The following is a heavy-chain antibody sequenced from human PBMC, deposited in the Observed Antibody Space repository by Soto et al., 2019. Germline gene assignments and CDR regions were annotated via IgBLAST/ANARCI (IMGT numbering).Heavy chain of an antibody. CDR3: AKDLVNTSSWPAD. Sequence: HVQLVELGGGGVQPGRALRLSCVVSGFNFSSYGLHWVRQAPGKGLEWVAVISYDGSHKAFAESVKGRVAISRDNSKNTLFLQMNTLREEDTAVYYCAKDLVNTSSWPADWGQGTLFTFSS. D-gene: IGHD3-22*01. V-gene: IGHV3-30*18. CDR1: GFNFSSYG. J-gene: IGHJ4*02. CDR2: ISYDGSHK.